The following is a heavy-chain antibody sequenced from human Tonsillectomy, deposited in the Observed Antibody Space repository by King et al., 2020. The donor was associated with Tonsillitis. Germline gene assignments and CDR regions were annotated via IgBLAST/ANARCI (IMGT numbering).Heavy chain of an antibody. J-gene: IGHJ4*02. D-gene: IGHD2-2*01. CDR1: GGSISSGGYS. V-gene: IGHV4-30-2*01. CDR2: IYHSGST. Sequence: LQLQEXGSGLVKPSQTLSLTCAVSGGSISSGGYSWSWIRQPPXKGLEXIGYIYHSGSTYYNXSXKSRVTISVDRSKNQFSLKLSSVTAADTAVSYCXRGGXXXXAVXFXXXGQXXLXTVXS. CDR3: XRGGXXXXAVXFXX.